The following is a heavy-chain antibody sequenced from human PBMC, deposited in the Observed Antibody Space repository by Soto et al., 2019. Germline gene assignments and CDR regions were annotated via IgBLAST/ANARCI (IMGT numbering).Heavy chain of an antibody. V-gene: IGHV4-39*01. J-gene: IGHJ4*02. CDR2: IYYSGST. D-gene: IGHD3-9*01. CDR1: GGSISSSSYY. CDR3: ARAVPGRRYFDWLLSL. Sequence: SETLSLTCTVSGGSISSSSYYWGWIRQPPGKGLEWIGSIYYSGSTYYNPSLKSRVTISVDTSKNQFSLKLSSVTAADTAVYYCARAVPGRRYFDWLLSLWGQGTLVTVSS.